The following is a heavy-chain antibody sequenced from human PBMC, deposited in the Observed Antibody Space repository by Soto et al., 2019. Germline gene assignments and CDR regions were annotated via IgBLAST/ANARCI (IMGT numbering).Heavy chain of an antibody. CDR2: INHSGST. CDR3: AGAPSGWPRGAFDI. D-gene: IGHD6-19*01. Sequence: SETLSLTCAVYGGSFSGYYWSWIRQPPGKGLEWIGEINHSGSTNYNPSLKSRVTISVDTSKNQFSLKLSSVTAADTAVYYCAGAPSGWPRGAFDIWGQGTMVTVSS. CDR1: GGSFSGYY. J-gene: IGHJ3*02. V-gene: IGHV4-34*01.